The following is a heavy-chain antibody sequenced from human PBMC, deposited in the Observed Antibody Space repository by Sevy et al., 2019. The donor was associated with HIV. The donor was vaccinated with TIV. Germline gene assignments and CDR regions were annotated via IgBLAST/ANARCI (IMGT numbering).Heavy chain of an antibody. CDR1: GFTFSSYA. CDR2: ISGSGGST. D-gene: IGHD3-22*01. J-gene: IGHJ4*02. V-gene: IGHV3-23*01. CDR3: AKDLPITYYYDSSGYGFDY. Sequence: GESLKISCAASGFTFSSYAMSWVRQAPGKGLEWVSAISGSGGSTYYADSVKGRFTISRDNSKNTLYLQMNSLRAEDTAVYYCAKDLPITYYYDSSGYGFDYWGQGTLVTVSS.